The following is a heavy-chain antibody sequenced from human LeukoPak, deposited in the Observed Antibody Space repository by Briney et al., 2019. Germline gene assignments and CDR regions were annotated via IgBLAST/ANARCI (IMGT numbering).Heavy chain of an antibody. CDR2: IKQDGSEK. CDR1: GFTFSSYW. D-gene: IGHD3-9*01. V-gene: IGHV3-7*01. J-gene: IGHJ4*02. Sequence: GGSLRLSCAASGFTFSSYWMSWVRQAPGKGLEWVANIKQDGSEKYYVDSVKGRFTISRDNAKNSLYLQMNSLRAEDTAVYYCARDPAHYDILTGYYWGQGTLVTVSS. CDR3: ARDPAHYDILTGYY.